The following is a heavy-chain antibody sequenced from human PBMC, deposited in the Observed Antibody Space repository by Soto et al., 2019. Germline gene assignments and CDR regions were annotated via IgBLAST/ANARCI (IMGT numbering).Heavy chain of an antibody. CDR2: ISSTSDTI. J-gene: IGHJ4*02. CDR3: ARDRGCSGGICYRDLGY. V-gene: IGHV3-48*01. Sequence: GGSLRLSCAASGFTFSTYSMIWVRQAPGKGLEWVSYISSTSDTIYYADSVKGRFTISRDNAKNSLYLHMNSLSAEDTAVYYCARDRGCSGGICYRDLGYWGQGTLVTVS. D-gene: IGHD2-15*01. CDR1: GFTFSTYS.